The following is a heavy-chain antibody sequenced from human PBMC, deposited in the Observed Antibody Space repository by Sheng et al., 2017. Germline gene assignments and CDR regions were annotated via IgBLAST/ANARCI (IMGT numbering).Heavy chain of an antibody. CDR1: GYSISSGYY. V-gene: IGHV4-38-2*02. J-gene: IGHJ3*02. CDR2: IYHSGNT. D-gene: IGHD3-3*01. CDR3: ARDGRVLHAFDI. Sequence: QVQLQESGPGLVKPSETLSLTCTVSGYSISSGYYWGWIRQPPGKGLEWIGSIYHSGNTYYNPSLKSRVTISVDTSKNQFSLKLSSVTAADTAVYYCARDGRVLHAFDIWGPRDNGHRLF.